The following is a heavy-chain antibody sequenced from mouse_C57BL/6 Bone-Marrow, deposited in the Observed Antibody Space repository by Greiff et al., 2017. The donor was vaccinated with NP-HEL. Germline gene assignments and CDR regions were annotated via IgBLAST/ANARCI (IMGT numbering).Heavy chain of an antibody. CDR2: INPNYGTT. J-gene: IGHJ3*01. D-gene: IGHD2-4*01. CDR3: ARPYDYDWGWFAY. Sequence: EVKLQQSGPELVKPGASVKISCKASGYSFTDYNMNWVKQSNGKSLEWIGVINPNYGTTSYNQKFKGKATLTVDKSSSTAYMQLNSLTSGDSAVYYCARPYDYDWGWFAYWGQGTLVTVSA. CDR1: GYSFTDYN. V-gene: IGHV1-39*01.